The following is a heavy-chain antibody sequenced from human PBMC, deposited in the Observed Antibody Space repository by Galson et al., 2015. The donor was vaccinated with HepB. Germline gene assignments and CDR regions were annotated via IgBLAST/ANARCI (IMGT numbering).Heavy chain of an antibody. CDR2: ISYDGSNK. D-gene: IGHD6-13*01. J-gene: IGHJ4*02. CDR1: GFTFSSYG. CDR3: AKDQGGLAAAAPSPGDY. V-gene: IGHV3-30*18. Sequence: SLRLSCAASGFTFSSYGMHWVRQAPGKGLEWVAVISYDGSNKYYADSVKGRFTISRDNSKNTLYLQMNSLRAEDTAVYYCAKDQGGLAAAAPSPGDYWGQGTLVTVSS.